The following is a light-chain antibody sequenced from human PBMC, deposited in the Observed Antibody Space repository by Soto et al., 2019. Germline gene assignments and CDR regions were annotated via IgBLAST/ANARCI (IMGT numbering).Light chain of an antibody. CDR2: AAS. CDR1: QTISNY. J-gene: IGKJ4*01. V-gene: IGKV1-39*01. CDR3: QQCYSSPLT. Sequence: DIQMPQSPSSLSASVGDRVTLTCRPSQTISNYLNWYQQQPGKAPKLLIDAASSLQSGVPSRFSGSGSGTDFTLTNSSLQPEDFATYYCQQCYSSPLTFGGGTKVDSK.